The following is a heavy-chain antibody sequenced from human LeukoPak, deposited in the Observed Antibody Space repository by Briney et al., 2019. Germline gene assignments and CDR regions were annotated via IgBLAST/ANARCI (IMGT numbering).Heavy chain of an antibody. CDR2: IKGDGSST. D-gene: IGHD6-6*01. CDR1: GFTFSSYR. Sequence: GGSLRLSCAASGFTFSSYRMHWVRQTPGKGLVWVSRIKGDGSSTSYADSVKGRFTISRDNAKNTLYLQMNNLRAEDTAVYYCARGPNSNWSGLDFWGQGTLLTVSS. CDR3: ARGPNSNWSGLDF. V-gene: IGHV3-74*01. J-gene: IGHJ4*02.